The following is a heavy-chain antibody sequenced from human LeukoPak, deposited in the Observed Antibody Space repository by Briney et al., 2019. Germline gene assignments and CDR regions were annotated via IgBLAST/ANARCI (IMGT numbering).Heavy chain of an antibody. CDR2: VSHTGGTT. CDR3: AKEMSSSGYPIDY. CDR1: GFSFSSYA. J-gene: IGHJ4*02. D-gene: IGHD3-22*01. V-gene: IGHV3-23*01. Sequence: GGSLRLSCAASGFSFSSYAMSWVRHVPGKGLEWVSGVSHTGGTTHYADSVKGRFTISRDNSKNRLYLQMDSLRAEDTAVYRCAKEMSSSGYPIDYWGQGIPVTVSS.